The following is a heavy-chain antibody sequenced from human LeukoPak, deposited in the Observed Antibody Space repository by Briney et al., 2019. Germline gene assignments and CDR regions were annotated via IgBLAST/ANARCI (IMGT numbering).Heavy chain of an antibody. Sequence: GGSLRLSCAASGFTFSSYEMNWVRQAPGKGLEWGSYISSSGSTIYYADSVKGRFTISRDNAKNSLYLQINSLRVEDTAVYYCARDPSLYYGTGFFDAWGQGTRVTVSS. J-gene: IGHJ5*02. V-gene: IGHV3-48*03. D-gene: IGHD3-10*01. CDR1: GFTFSSYE. CDR2: ISSSGSTI. CDR3: ARDPSLYYGTGFFDA.